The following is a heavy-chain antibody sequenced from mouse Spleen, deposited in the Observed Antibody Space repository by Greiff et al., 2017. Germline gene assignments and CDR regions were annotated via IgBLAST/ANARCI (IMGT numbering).Heavy chain of an antibody. V-gene: IGHV1-19*01. D-gene: IGHD3-3*01. J-gene: IGHJ2*01. CDR1: GYTFTDYY. CDR3: ARSWGRNYFDY. Sequence: VQLKESGPVLVKPGASVKMSCKASGYTFTDYYMNWVKQSHGKSLEWIGVINPYNGGTSYNQKFKGKATLTVDKSSSTAYMELNSLTSEDSAVYYCARSWGRNYFDYWGQGTTLTVSS. CDR2: INPYNGGT.